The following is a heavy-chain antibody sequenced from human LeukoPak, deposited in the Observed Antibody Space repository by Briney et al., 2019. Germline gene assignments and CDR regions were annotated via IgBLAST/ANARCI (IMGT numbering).Heavy chain of an antibody. Sequence: PGGSLRLSCAASGFTFSDYYMSWIRQAPGKGLEWVSYISSSGSTIYYADSVKGRFTISRDNAKNSLYLQMNSLRAEDTAVYYCARVRSGGSSSWYDSWGQGTLVTVSS. CDR3: ARVRSGGSSSWYDS. V-gene: IGHV3-11*01. CDR2: ISSSGSTI. J-gene: IGHJ5*01. D-gene: IGHD6-13*01. CDR1: GFTFSDYY.